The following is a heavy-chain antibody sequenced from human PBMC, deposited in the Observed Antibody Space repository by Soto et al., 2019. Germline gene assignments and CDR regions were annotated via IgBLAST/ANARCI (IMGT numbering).Heavy chain of an antibody. V-gene: IGHV5-10-1*01. CDR2: IDPSDSYT. Sequence: GESLKISCKGSGYSFTSYWISWVRQMPGKGLEWMGRIDPSDSYTNYSPSFQGHVTISADKSISTAYLQWSSLKASDTAMYYCARTVNLPHWYFDLWGRGTLVTVSS. CDR1: GYSFTSYW. J-gene: IGHJ2*01. CDR3: ARTVNLPHWYFDL.